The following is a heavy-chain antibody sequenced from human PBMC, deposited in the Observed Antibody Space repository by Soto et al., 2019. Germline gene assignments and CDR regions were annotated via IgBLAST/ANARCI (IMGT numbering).Heavy chain of an antibody. Sequence: QVQLVQSETEMKKPGSSVKVSCKASGGTFSRYTLSWVRQAPGQGLEWMGGIIPMFGKANYAQKFQGRVTITADESTSTGYVELRSLISEDTAVYYCARDGTLYDGGAYYYLYWGQGTLVTVSS. CDR1: GGTFSRYT. CDR3: ARDGTLYDGGAYYYLY. V-gene: IGHV1-69*01. D-gene: IGHD3-22*01. CDR2: IIPMFGKA. J-gene: IGHJ4*02.